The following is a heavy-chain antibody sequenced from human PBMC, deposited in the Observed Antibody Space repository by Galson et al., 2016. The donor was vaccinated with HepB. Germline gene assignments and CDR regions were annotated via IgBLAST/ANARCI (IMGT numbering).Heavy chain of an antibody. CDR1: GGTVSTYA. CDR2: IIPVFGPP. V-gene: IGHV1-69*13. CDR3: MLGSCSPRCYSHSPYYYYYGMDV. D-gene: IGHD2-21*01. J-gene: IGHJ6*02. Sequence: SVKVSCKASGGTVSTYAIRWARQAPGQGLEWMGGIIPVFGPPNYARKFEGRVTITADESTSIVYMEVNSLRSEDTAVYYCMLGSCSPRCYSHSPYYYYYGMDVWGQGTTVTVSS.